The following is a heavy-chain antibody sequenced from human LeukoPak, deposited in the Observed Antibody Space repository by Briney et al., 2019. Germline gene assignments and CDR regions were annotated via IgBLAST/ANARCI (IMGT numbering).Heavy chain of an antibody. CDR3: ARDALYNWFDP. CDR2: IYYSGST. CDR1: GGSISSSSYY. D-gene: IGHD3-16*01. J-gene: IGHJ5*02. V-gene: IGHV4-39*07. Sequence: PSETLSLTCTVSGGSISSSSYYWGWIRQPPGKGLERIGSIYYSGSTYYNPSLKSRVTISVDTSKNQFSLKLSSVTAADTAVYYCARDALYNWFDPWGQGTLVTVSS.